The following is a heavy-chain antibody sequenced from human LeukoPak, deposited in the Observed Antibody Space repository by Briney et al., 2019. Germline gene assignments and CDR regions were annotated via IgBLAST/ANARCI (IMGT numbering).Heavy chain of an antibody. Sequence: PGGSLRLSCAASGFTFSSYEMNWVRQAPGGGLEGVSYIGNTGRTIYYADSVEGRFTISRDNAKNSIYLQMNSLSAEDTAIYYCVRGDRYLFALWGQETMLTVSS. CDR2: IGNTGRTI. V-gene: IGHV3-48*03. CDR3: VRGDRYLFAL. D-gene: IGHD1-14*01. CDR1: GFTFSSYE. J-gene: IGHJ4*02.